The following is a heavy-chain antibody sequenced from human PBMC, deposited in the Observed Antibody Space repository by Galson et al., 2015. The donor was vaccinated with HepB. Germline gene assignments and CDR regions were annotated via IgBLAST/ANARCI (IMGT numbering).Heavy chain of an antibody. CDR1: GFTFSSYA. J-gene: IGHJ3*02. V-gene: IGHV3-23*01. CDR3: ARGKPIRYDFWRDFSPRDAFDI. CDR2: ISGSGGST. D-gene: IGHD3-3*01. Sequence: SLRLSCAASGFTFSSYAMSWVRQAPGKGLEWVSAISGSGGSTYYADSVKGRFTISRDNSKNTLYLQMNSLRAEDTAVYYCARGKPIRYDFWRDFSPRDAFDIWGQGTMVTVSS.